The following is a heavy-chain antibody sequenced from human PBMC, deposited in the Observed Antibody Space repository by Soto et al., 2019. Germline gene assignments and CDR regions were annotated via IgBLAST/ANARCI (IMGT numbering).Heavy chain of an antibody. CDR3: ATLWFGESPY. V-gene: IGHV4-39*01. D-gene: IGHD3-10*01. Sequence: QLQLQESGPGLVKPSETLSLTCTVSGGSISSSSYYWGWIRQPPGKGLEWIGSIYYSGSTYYNPSLKRRATISVDTSKNQFSLKLSSVTAADTAVYYCATLWFGESPYWGQGTLVTVSS. J-gene: IGHJ4*02. CDR2: IYYSGST. CDR1: GGSISSSSYY.